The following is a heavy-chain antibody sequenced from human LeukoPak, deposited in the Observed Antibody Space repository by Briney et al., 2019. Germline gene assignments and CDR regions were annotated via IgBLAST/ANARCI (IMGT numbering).Heavy chain of an antibody. V-gene: IGHV1-2*02. D-gene: IGHD2-8*01. CDR1: GYTLTSYY. J-gene: IGHJ6*03. Sequence: ASVKVSCKASGYTLTSYYLHWVRQAPGQGLEWLGWINLNGGGTLSAQKFQGRVTMTRDASISTAYMELSGLRSDDTAVYYCATRCTNGVCYKAYYMDVSGKGTTVTVSS. CDR2: INLNGGGT. CDR3: ATRCTNGVCYKAYYMDV.